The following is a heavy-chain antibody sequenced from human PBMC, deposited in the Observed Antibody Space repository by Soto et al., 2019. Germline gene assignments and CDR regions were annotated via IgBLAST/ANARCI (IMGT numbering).Heavy chain of an antibody. CDR3: ARSWLTDYGDDDAFDI. V-gene: IGHV4-59*01. CDR2: IYYSGST. D-gene: IGHD4-17*01. CDR1: GGSISSYY. Sequence: SETLSLTCTVSGGSISSYYWSWIRQPPGKGLEWIGYIYYSGSTNYNPSLKSRVTISVDTSKNQFSLKLSSVTAADTAVYYCARSWLTDYGDDDAFDIWGQGTMVTVSS. J-gene: IGHJ3*02.